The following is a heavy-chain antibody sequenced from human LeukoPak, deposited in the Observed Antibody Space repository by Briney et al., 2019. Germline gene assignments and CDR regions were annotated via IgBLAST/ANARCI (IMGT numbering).Heavy chain of an antibody. Sequence: ASVKVSCKASGYTFTSYGISWVRQAPGQGLDWMGWISAYNGNTSYAQKLQGRVTMTTDTSTSTAYMELRSLRSDDTAVYYCAILQMYSSGWYARVDYWGQGTLVTVSA. D-gene: IGHD6-19*01. J-gene: IGHJ4*02. CDR1: GYTFTSYG. V-gene: IGHV1-18*01. CDR3: AILQMYSSGWYARVDY. CDR2: ISAYNGNT.